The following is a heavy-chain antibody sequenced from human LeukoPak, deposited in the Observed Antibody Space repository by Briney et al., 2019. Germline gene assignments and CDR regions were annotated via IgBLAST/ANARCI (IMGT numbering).Heavy chain of an antibody. CDR3: AKAAGYSTIYWFDP. J-gene: IGHJ5*02. D-gene: IGHD6-13*01. V-gene: IGHV4-59*01. CDR1: GGSISSYY. CDR2: IYYSGST. Sequence: SETLSLTCTVSGGSISSYYWSWIRQPPGKGLEWIGYIYYSGSTNYNASLTNRVTISVDTSKNQFSLKLNSVTAADTAVYYCAKAAGYSTIYWFDPWGQGTLVTVSS.